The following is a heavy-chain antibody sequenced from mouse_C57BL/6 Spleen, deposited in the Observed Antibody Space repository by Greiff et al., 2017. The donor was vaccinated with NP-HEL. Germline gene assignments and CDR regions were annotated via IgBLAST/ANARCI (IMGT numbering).Heavy chain of an antibody. CDR3: AREELGPFAY. CDR2: ISDGGSYT. D-gene: IGHD4-1*01. Sequence: EVQLVESGGGLVKPGGSLKLSCAASGFTFSSYAMSWVRQTPEKSLEWVATISDGGSYTYYPDNVKGRFTISRDNAKNNLYLQMSHLKSEDTAMYYCAREELGPFAYWGQGTLVTVSA. V-gene: IGHV5-4*01. J-gene: IGHJ3*01. CDR1: GFTFSSYA.